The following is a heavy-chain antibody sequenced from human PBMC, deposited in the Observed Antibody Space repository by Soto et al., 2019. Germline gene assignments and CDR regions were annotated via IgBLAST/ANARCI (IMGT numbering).Heavy chain of an antibody. J-gene: IGHJ4*02. Sequence: EVQLLESGGGLVQPGGSLRLSCAASGFTFSSYAMSWVRQAPGKGLEWVLAISGSGGSTYYADSVKGRFTISRDNSKNTLYLQMNSLRAEDTAVYYCAKAQINNWNYDYWGQGTLVTVSS. CDR1: GFTFSSYA. CDR3: AKAQINNWNYDY. CDR2: ISGSGGST. D-gene: IGHD1-7*01. V-gene: IGHV3-23*01.